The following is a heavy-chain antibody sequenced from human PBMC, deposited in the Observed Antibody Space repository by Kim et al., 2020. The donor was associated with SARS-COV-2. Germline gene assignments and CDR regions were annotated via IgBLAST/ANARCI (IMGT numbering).Heavy chain of an antibody. CDR1: GYTFTSYY. CDR3: ARDLTTVTFSDYYYGMDV. J-gene: IGHJ6*02. V-gene: IGHV1-46*01. Sequence: ASVKVSCKASGYTFTSYYMHWVRQAPGQGLEWMGIINPSGGSTSYAQKFQGRVTMTRDTSTSTVYMELSSLRSEDTAVYYCARDLTTVTFSDYYYGMDVWGQRTTVTVSS. D-gene: IGHD4-17*01. CDR2: INPSGGST.